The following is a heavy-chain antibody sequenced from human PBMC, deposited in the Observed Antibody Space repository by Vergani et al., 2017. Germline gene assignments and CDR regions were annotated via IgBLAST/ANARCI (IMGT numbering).Heavy chain of an antibody. Sequence: QVQLQESGPGLVKPSETLSLTCTVSGGSISSYYWNWIRQTPGEGLEWIGYVEDSGYFNYNPSLKTRVSMSSDTSNNQFSLMLSSVTVADTAVYYCARSIVSRNPSDYFDNWGQGTLVTVSS. D-gene: IGHD1-14*01. V-gene: IGHV4-59*01. CDR2: VEDSGYF. CDR3: ARSIVSRNPSDYFDN. CDR1: GGSISSYY. J-gene: IGHJ4*02.